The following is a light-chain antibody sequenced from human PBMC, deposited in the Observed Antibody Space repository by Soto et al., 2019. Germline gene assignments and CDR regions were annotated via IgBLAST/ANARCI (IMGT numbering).Light chain of an antibody. V-gene: IGKV1-8*01. Sequence: AIRMNQSPSSFSESTGDRVTITCRARKGISSHLAWYQVKPGKSPRLLIYTASYLESGVPSSFSGSLSGTVYTLTISSLQSADLAVYYCQQSFSDLRTCGGGNKLEIK. CDR3: QQSFSDLRT. J-gene: IGKJ4*01. CDR2: TAS. CDR1: KGISSH.